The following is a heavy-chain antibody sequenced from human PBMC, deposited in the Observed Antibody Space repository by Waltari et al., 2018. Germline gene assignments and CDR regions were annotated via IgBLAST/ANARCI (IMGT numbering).Heavy chain of an antibody. V-gene: IGHV1-69*05. J-gene: IGHJ5*02. CDR3: ARDGAPGGSYRVNWFDP. D-gene: IGHD1-26*01. Sequence: QVQLVQSGAEVKKPGSSVKVSCKASAGTFSSYAISWVRQAPGQGLEWMGGIIPIFGTANYAQKFQGRVTITTDESTSTAYMELSSLRSEDTAVYYCARDGAPGGSYRVNWFDPWGQGTLVTVSS. CDR1: AGTFSSYA. CDR2: IIPIFGTA.